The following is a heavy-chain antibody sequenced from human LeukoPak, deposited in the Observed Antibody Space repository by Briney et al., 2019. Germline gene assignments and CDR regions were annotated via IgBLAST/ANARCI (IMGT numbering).Heavy chain of an antibody. CDR2: IYHSGST. CDR3: ARDLLLGTNWFDP. D-gene: IGHD3-16*01. Sequence: PSETLSLTCTVSGGSINSSSYYWGWIRQPPGKGLEWIGSIYHSGSTYYNPSLKSRVTISVDTSKNQFSLKLSSVTAADTAVYYCARDLLLGTNWFDPWGQGTLVTVSS. V-gene: IGHV4-39*07. J-gene: IGHJ5*02. CDR1: GGSINSSSYY.